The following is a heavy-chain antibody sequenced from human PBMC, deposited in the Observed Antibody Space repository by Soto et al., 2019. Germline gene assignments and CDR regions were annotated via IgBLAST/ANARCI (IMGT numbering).Heavy chain of an antibody. CDR3: ARDSGTTPTYWFES. V-gene: IGHV5-51*01. Sequence: PGESLKISCKASGYNFNSCWIAWVRQTPAKGLEWMGFIYPGDSDTTYSPSFQGQVTFSVDKSTNTAYLQWSSLKASDTAIYYCARDSGTTPTYWFESWGQGTRVTVSS. CDR2: IYPGDSDT. CDR1: GYNFNSCW. J-gene: IGHJ5*01. D-gene: IGHD2-15*01.